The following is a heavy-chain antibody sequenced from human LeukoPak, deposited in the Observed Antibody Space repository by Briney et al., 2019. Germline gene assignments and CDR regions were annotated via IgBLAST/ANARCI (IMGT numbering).Heavy chain of an antibody. Sequence: SETLSLTCTVSGGSISSSSYYWGWIRQPPGQGLEWIGSIFYSGSTYYNPSLKSRVTISVDTSKNQFSLKLSSVTAADTAVYYCARQGGYDFWSGYTLYFDYWGQGTLVTVSS. D-gene: IGHD3-3*01. V-gene: IGHV4-39*01. CDR2: IFYSGST. J-gene: IGHJ4*02. CDR1: GGSISSSSYY. CDR3: ARQGGYDFWSGYTLYFDY.